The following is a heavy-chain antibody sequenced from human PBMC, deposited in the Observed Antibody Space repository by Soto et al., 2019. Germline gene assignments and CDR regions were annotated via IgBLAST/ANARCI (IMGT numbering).Heavy chain of an antibody. D-gene: IGHD7-27*01. CDR2: IWYDGSNT. CDR1: GFIFSSFG. Sequence: GGSLRLSCAASGFIFSSFGMHWVRQAPGKGLEWVARIWYDGSNTYYADSVKGRFTISRDNSRNTVYLQMNSLRAEDTAVYHCVRDLLGSGGHFDYWGQGTPVTVSS. CDR3: VRDLLGSGGHFDY. J-gene: IGHJ4*02. V-gene: IGHV3-33*01.